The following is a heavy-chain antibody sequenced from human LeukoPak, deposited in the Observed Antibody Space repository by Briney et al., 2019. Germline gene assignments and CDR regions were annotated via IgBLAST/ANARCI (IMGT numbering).Heavy chain of an antibody. CDR2: ISFDGNNE. Sequence: GGSLRLSCAASEFTFSSYAMHWVRQAPGKGLEWVAAISFDGNNEYYADSVKGRFTISRDNSKNTLYLQMNSLRAEDTAVYYCANIIRKYTSGYYYFVYWGQGTLVTVSS. CDR1: EFTFSSYA. V-gene: IGHV3-30-3*01. J-gene: IGHJ4*02. CDR3: ANIIRKYTSGYYYFVY. D-gene: IGHD6-25*01.